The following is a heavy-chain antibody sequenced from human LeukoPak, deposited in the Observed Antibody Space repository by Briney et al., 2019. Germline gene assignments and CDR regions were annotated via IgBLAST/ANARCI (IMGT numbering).Heavy chain of an antibody. V-gene: IGHV3-21*01. J-gene: IGHJ3*02. CDR2: ISSSSNYI. Sequence: GGSLRLSCAASGFTFNSYNMNWVRQAPGKGLEWVSSISSSSNYIYYADSVKGRFTISRDNAKNSLYLQMNSLRAEGMAVYYCARSLPYSSSAHDAFDIWGQGTMVTVSS. CDR3: ARSLPYSSSAHDAFDI. CDR1: GFTFNSYN. D-gene: IGHD6-6*01.